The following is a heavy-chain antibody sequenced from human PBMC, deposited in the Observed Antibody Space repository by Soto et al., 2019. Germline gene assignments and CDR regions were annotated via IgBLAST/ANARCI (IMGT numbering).Heavy chain of an antibody. J-gene: IGHJ4*02. D-gene: IGHD6-13*01. CDR1: GGSVSSGSYY. CDR2: IYYSGST. Sequence: QVQLQDSGPGLVKPSETLSLTCTVSGGSVSSGSYYWSWIRQPPGKGLEWIGYIYYSGSTNYNPSLKGRVTISADTSKNQFSLKLSSVTAADTAVYYCAKDGGAAAGASDWGQGTLVTVSS. V-gene: IGHV4-61*01. CDR3: AKDGGAAAGASD.